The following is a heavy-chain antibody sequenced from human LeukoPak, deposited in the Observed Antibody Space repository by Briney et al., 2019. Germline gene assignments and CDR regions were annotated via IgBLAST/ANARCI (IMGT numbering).Heavy chain of an antibody. CDR2: INPSGGST. D-gene: IGHD6-25*01. Sequence: ASVKVSCKASGYTFTSYYMHWMRQAPGQGLEWMGIINPSGGSTSYAQNCEGRVTMTRDMSTSTVYMELSSLRSEDTAVYYCAREADLDYWGQGTLVTVSS. CDR3: AREADLDY. J-gene: IGHJ4*02. CDR1: GYTFTSYY. V-gene: IGHV1-46*01.